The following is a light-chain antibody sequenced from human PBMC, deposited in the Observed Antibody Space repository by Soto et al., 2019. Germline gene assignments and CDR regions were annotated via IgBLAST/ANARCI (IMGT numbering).Light chain of an antibody. CDR2: EVS. J-gene: IGLJ1*01. CDR1: SSDVGSNNL. CDR3: SSFARSSTP. Sequence: QSVLTQPASVSGSPGQSITISCTGTSSDVGSNNLVSWYQQHPGKAPKLMIYEVSRRPSGVSNRFSGSKSGNTASLTISGLQAEDEADYYCSSFARSSTPFGSGTKSPS. V-gene: IGLV2-23*02.